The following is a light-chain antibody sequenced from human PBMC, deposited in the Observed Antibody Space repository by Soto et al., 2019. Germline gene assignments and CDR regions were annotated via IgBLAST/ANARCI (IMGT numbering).Light chain of an antibody. CDR2: LGS. Sequence: EIVMTQSPLSLPVTPGEPASISCRSSQSLRHSYGYNYLDWNLQKRRQCPQLLNYLGSNRDCGVPDWYGGSGSRTDFTLEISRVEAEVVGVYYCIQALQTPLTFGGGAMVEIK. V-gene: IGKV2-28*01. J-gene: IGKJ4*01. CDR1: QSLRHSYGYNY. CDR3: IQALQTPLT.